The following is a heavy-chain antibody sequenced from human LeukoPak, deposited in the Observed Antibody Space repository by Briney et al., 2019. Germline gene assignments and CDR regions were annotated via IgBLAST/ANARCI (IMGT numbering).Heavy chain of an antibody. J-gene: IGHJ2*01. CDR1: GGTCSSYA. V-gene: IGHV1-69*04. Sequence: SVKVSCKASGGTCSSYAISWVRQAPGQGLEWMGRIIPILGITNYAQKFQGRVTITADKSTTTPYMELSSLSSEDTAVYYCATEAIVVVTARDYWYFDLWGRGTLVTVSS. D-gene: IGHD2-21*02. CDR2: IIPILGIT. CDR3: ATEAIVVVTARDYWYFDL.